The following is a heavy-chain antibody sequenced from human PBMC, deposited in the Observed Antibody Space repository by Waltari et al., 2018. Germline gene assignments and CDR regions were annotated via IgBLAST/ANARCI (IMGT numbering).Heavy chain of an antibody. V-gene: IGHV3-23*01. D-gene: IGHD3-10*01. CDR3: AKADFGNPYWFFDL. CDR2: ITADGRSR. J-gene: IGHJ2*01. CDR1: GFRFSFYP. Sequence: EGQLLESGGGLVQTGGSLRLSCASSGFRFSFYPMTWVRQAPGKGLEWVSTITADGRSRNYADSVKGRFTISRDNSKNILDLQMNTLRAEDTAVYFCAKADFGNPYWFFDLWGRGTLLTVSS.